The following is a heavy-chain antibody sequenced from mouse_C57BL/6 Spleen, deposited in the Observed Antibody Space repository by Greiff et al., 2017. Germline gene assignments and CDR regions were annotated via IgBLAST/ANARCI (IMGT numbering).Heavy chain of an antibody. Sequence: EVQLQQSGPELVKPGASVKMSCKASGYTFTDYNMHWVKQSHGKSLEWIGNINPKNGGTSYNHKVKGKATLTGNKASSTDSMELRSLTSEDSAVXYRAKQGRMITTTGGYFDVWGTGTTVTVAS. CDR3: AKQGRMITTTGGYFDV. CDR1: GYTFTDYN. V-gene: IGHV1-22*01. CDR2: INPKNGGT. J-gene: IGHJ1*03. D-gene: IGHD2-4*01.